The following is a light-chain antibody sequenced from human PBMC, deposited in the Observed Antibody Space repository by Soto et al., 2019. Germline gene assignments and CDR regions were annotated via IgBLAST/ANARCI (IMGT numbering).Light chain of an antibody. Sequence: DVVMTQSPLSLPVTLGQPASISCRSSQSLVYSDGNTYLNWFQQRPGQSPRRLIYKVSNRGSGVPDRFSARGSGTDFTLKISRVEAEDVGLYYCMQGTHWPWTFGQGTKVEIK. CDR1: QSLVYSDGNTY. J-gene: IGKJ1*01. CDR3: MQGTHWPWT. V-gene: IGKV2-30*01. CDR2: KVS.